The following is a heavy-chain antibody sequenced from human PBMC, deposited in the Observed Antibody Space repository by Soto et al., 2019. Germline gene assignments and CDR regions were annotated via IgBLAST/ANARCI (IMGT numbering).Heavy chain of an antibody. CDR2: ISGSGGST. D-gene: IGHD3-9*01. V-gene: IGHV3-23*01. CDR3: AKDRYFDWFHKSDYFDY. J-gene: IGHJ4*02. Sequence: GGSLRLSCAASGFTFSSYAMSWVRQAPGKGLEWVSAISGSGGSTYYADSVKGRFTISRDNSKNTLYLQMNSLRAEDTAVYYCAKDRYFDWFHKSDYFDYWGQGTLVTVSS. CDR1: GFTFSSYA.